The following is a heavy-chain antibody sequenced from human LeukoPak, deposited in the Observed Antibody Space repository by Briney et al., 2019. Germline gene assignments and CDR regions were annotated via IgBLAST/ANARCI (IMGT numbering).Heavy chain of an antibody. Sequence: GGSLRLSCAASGFTFSSYAMHWVRQAPGKGLEWVAVISYDGSNKYYADSVKGRFTISRDNSKNTLYLQMNSLRAEDTAVYYCASGHGSSWLSFDYWGQGTLVTVSS. V-gene: IGHV3-30*04. CDR2: ISYDGSNK. J-gene: IGHJ4*02. CDR3: ASGHGSSWLSFDY. D-gene: IGHD6-13*01. CDR1: GFTFSSYA.